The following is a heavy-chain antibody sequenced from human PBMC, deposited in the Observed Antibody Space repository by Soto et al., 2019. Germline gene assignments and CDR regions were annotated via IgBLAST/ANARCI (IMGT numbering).Heavy chain of an antibody. D-gene: IGHD6-6*01. CDR3: ARGPLEYSSPAAAGYYGMDV. J-gene: IGHJ6*02. CDR2: INPSGGST. V-gene: IGHV1-46*01. CDR1: GYTFTSYY. Sequence: ASVKVSCKASGYTFTSYYMHWVRQAPGQGLEWMGIINPSGGSTSYAQKFQGGVTMTRDTSTSTVYMELSSLRSEDTAVYYCARGPLEYSSPAAAGYYGMDVWGQGTTVTVSS.